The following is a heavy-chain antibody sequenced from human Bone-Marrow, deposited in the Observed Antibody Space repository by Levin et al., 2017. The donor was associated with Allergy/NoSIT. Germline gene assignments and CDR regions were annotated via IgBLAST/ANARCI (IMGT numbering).Heavy chain of an antibody. CDR3: ANVSRGLDAFDI. CDR1: GFTFSSSA. CDR2: ISAGDAST. J-gene: IGHJ3*02. V-gene: IGHV3-23*01. Sequence: SCAASGFTFSSSAMSWVRQAPGKGLEWVSSISAGDASTYYTDSVQGRLTVSRDNSKNTLYLQMNSLIAEDTALYYCANVSRGLDAFDIWGQGTMVTVSS. D-gene: IGHD3-3*02.